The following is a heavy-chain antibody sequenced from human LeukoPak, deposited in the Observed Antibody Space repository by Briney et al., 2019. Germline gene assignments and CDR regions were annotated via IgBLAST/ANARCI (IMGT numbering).Heavy chain of an antibody. J-gene: IGHJ3*02. Sequence: SETLSLTCAVSGYSISSGYYWGWVRQPPGKGLEWIGNIYHSGTTYYNPSLKSRVTISVDTSKNRFSLKLTSVTAADTAVYYCARQRHIVAVPGSFDIWGQGTVVTVSS. CDR2: IYHSGTT. D-gene: IGHD2-2*01. CDR3: ARQRHIVAVPGSFDI. CDR1: GYSISSGYY. V-gene: IGHV4-38-2*01.